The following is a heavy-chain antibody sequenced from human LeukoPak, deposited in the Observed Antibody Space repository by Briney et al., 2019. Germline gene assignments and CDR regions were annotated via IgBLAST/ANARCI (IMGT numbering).Heavy chain of an antibody. V-gene: IGHV3-7*01. CDR3: AKSIPAIAVAVSARQ. Sequence: GGSLRLSCAASGFTFSDYWMSWVRQAPGKGLEWVASINQDGSEKYYVDSVKGRFTISRDNAKNSLYLQMNSLRAEDTAVYYCAKSIPAIAVAVSARQWGQGTLVTVSS. D-gene: IGHD6-19*01. CDR2: INQDGSEK. CDR1: GFTFSDYW. J-gene: IGHJ4*02.